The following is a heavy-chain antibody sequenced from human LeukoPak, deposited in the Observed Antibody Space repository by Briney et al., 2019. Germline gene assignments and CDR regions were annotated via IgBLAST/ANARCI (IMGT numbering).Heavy chain of an antibody. CDR1: GFTVSSND. J-gene: IGHJ4*02. CDR3: ARDIAADAYSFFDY. V-gene: IGHV3-53*01. Sequence: GGSLRLSCAVSGFTVSSNDMNWVRQAPGKGLEWVSVVYTGGTTSYADSVKGRFTISRDNSKNTVCLQMNSLRAEDTAVYYCARDIAADAYSFFDYWGQGTLVTVSS. CDR2: VYTGGTT. D-gene: IGHD5-24*01.